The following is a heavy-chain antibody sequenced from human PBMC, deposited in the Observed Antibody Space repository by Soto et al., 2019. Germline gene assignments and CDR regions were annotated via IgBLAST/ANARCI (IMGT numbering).Heavy chain of an antibody. Sequence: GGSLRLSCAASGFTFSTYAMTWVRQAPGKGLEWVSIISSSGDATYYLDSVKGRFTISRDNSRNTLNLQMNSLRAEDTAVYYCAKNGDFWSWGMDVWGLGTTVTVSS. CDR3: AKNGDFWSWGMDV. J-gene: IGHJ6*02. V-gene: IGHV3-23*01. CDR2: ISSSGDAT. CDR1: GFTFSTYA. D-gene: IGHD3-3*01.